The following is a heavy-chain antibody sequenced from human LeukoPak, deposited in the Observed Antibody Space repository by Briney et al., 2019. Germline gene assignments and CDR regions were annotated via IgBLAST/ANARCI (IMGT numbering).Heavy chain of an antibody. CDR1: AYSFTSYG. V-gene: IGHV1-18*01. J-gene: IGHJ3*02. D-gene: IGHD6-19*01. CDR3: ARGGSGWFDAFDI. CDR2: ISAYNGNT. Sequence: ASVKVSCKASAYSFTSYGISWVRQAPGQGLEWMGWISAYNGNTNYAQKVQGRVTMTRDTSISTAYMELSRLRSDDTAVYYCARGGSGWFDAFDIWGQGTMVTVSS.